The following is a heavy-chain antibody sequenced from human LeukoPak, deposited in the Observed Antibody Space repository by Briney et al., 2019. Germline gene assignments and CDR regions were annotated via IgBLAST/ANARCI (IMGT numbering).Heavy chain of an antibody. D-gene: IGHD6-19*01. Sequence: PGGSLRLSCSAPGFTFSSYGMDWVRQAPGKGLEWVAVISYDGSNKYYADSVKGRLTISRDNSKTTLCLKMNSLRAEDTAVYYCAKGGWYGSYWGQGTLVTVSS. CDR2: ISYDGSNK. CDR1: GFTFSSYG. J-gene: IGHJ4*02. V-gene: IGHV3-30*18. CDR3: AKGGWYGSY.